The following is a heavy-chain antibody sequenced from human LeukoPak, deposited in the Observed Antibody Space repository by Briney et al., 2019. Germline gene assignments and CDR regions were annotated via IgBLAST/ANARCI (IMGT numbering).Heavy chain of an antibody. Sequence: GGSLILSCAASGNYWMHWVRQAPGKGLVWVSHINSDGSWTSYADSVKGRFTISKDNAKNTVYLQMNNLRAEDTAVYYCVSFYETYWGRGTLVTVSS. CDR2: INSDGSWT. J-gene: IGHJ4*02. CDR1: GNYW. D-gene: IGHD2-2*01. V-gene: IGHV3-74*01. CDR3: VSFYETY.